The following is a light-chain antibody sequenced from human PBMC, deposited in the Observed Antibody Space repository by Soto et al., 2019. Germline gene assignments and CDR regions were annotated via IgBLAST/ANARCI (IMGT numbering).Light chain of an antibody. CDR2: GNS. J-gene: IGLJ2*01. Sequence: QSVLTQPPSVSGAPGQRVAISCTGSSSNIGAYYDVHWYQHLPGTAPKLLIYGNSNRPSGVPDRFSGSKSGTSASLAITGLQAEDEADYYCQSYDSSLSGSAVFGGGSKVTVL. CDR1: SSNIGAYYD. V-gene: IGLV1-40*01. CDR3: QSYDSSLSGSAV.